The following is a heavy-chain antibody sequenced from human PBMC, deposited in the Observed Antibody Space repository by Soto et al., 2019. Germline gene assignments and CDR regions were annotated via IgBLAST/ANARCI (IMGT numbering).Heavy chain of an antibody. CDR1: GYTFTSYY. D-gene: IGHD5-12*01. CDR2: INPSGGST. V-gene: IGHV1-46*01. J-gene: IGHJ4*02. CDR3: ARAPGGYGDY. Sequence: ASVNGSCKASGYTFTSYYMHWGRQAPGQGLEWMRIINPSGGSTSYAQKFQGRVTMTRDTSTSTVYMELSSLRSEDTAVYYCARAPGGYGDYWGQGTLVTVSS.